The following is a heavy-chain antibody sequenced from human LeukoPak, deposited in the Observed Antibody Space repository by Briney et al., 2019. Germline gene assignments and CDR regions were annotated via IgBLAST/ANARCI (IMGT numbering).Heavy chain of an antibody. D-gene: IGHD5-12*01. J-gene: IGHJ3*02. CDR2: IYPGDSDT. V-gene: IGHV5-51*01. CDR1: GFPFNSYW. CDR3: ARPSDYHYAFDI. Sequence: GGSLKIFCKGPGFPFNSYWIGRVRQMPGKGLEWMGIIYPGDSDTRLSPSFQGQVTLSAEKSISTAYLQWSSLKASGTARYYCARPSDYHYAFDIWGQGTMVTVSS.